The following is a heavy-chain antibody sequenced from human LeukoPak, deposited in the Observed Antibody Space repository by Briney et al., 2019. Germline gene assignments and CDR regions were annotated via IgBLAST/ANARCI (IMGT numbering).Heavy chain of an antibody. CDR3: ARDPTVRGFGHFDF. J-gene: IGHJ4*02. V-gene: IGHV4-59*01. CDR2: ISYSGST. D-gene: IGHD3-16*01. CDR1: GGPISSYY. Sequence: SETLSLTCTVSGGPISSYYWSWMRQPPGKGLEWIAFISYSGSTNYNPSLKSRVTISIDTSKNQFSLTLSSVTAADTAVYYCARDPTVRGFGHFDFWGQGTLVTVSS.